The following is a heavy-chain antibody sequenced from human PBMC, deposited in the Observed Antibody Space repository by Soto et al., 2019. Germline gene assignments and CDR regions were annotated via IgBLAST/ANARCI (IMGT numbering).Heavy chain of an antibody. J-gene: IGHJ6*02. D-gene: IGHD3-10*01. CDR2: IGSAGDP. Sequence: GPLRLSCAASGLPFSSHDMHWVRPVTGKGLEWVSAIGSAGDPRYPDSVKGRFTISRENGKKSLYLQMNSLRDEDTAVYYCAREGAYGSGSYGAIVWHYYYYGMDVWGQGTTVTVSS. V-gene: IGHV3-13*05. CDR1: GLPFSSHD. CDR3: AREGAYGSGSYGAIVWHYYYYGMDV.